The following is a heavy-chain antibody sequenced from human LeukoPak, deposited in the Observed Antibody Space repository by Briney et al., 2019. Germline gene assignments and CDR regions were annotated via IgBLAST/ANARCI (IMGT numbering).Heavy chain of an antibody. J-gene: IGHJ5*02. Sequence: VGSLRLSCAASGFTFSSYSMNWVRQAPGKGLEWVSSISSSSSYIYYADSVKGRFTISRDNAKNSLYLQMNSLRAEDTAVYYCARDKRSADIVVDWFDPWGQGTLVTVSS. V-gene: IGHV3-21*01. CDR1: GFTFSSYS. CDR3: ARDKRSADIVVDWFDP. CDR2: ISSSSSYI. D-gene: IGHD2-2*01.